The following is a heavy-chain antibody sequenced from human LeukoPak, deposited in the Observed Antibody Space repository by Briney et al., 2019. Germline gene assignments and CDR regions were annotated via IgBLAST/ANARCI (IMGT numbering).Heavy chain of an antibody. CDR3: AKVYVGSWYAYDH. Sequence: GGSLRLPCTASGFTFDDYAMHWVRQAPAKGLEWVSLISGDGGTTDYADSVKGRFTISRDNRRNSLYLRMNSLRTEDTALYFCAKVYVGSWYAYDHWGQGTLVTVSS. J-gene: IGHJ4*02. CDR2: ISGDGGTT. D-gene: IGHD6-13*01. CDR1: GFTFDDYA. V-gene: IGHV3-43*02.